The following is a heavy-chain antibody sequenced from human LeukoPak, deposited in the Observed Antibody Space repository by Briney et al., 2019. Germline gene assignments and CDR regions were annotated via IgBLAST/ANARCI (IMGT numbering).Heavy chain of an antibody. J-gene: IGHJ6*03. Sequence: PGGSLRLSCAASGITLSSYWMGWVRQAPGEGLEWVANIKEDGIGKYYVDSVKGRFTISRDNAKNSLYLQMNSLRVEDTAVYYCARELNYYQYMDVWGKGTTVTVSS. CDR3: ARELNYYQYMDV. V-gene: IGHV3-7*01. CDR2: IKEDGIGK. CDR1: GITLSSYW.